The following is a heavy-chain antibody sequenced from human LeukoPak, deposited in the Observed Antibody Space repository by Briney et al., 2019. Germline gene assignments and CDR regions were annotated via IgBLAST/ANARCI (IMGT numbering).Heavy chain of an antibody. D-gene: IGHD6-6*01. CDR3: ARGTYSSSCGLDTHFDY. Sequence: ASVKVSCKASGDTLTNYSMHWVRQAPGQGLEWMGIIIPSVGRASYAQKFQGRVTMTRDTSTSTVYMELSSLKSEDTAVYYCARGTYSSSCGLDTHFDYWGQGNLVTVSS. CDR1: GDTLTNYS. CDR2: IIPSVGRA. V-gene: IGHV1-46*01. J-gene: IGHJ4*02.